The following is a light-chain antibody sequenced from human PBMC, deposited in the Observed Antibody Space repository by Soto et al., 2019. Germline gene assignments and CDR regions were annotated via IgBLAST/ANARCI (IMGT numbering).Light chain of an antibody. J-gene: IGKJ1*01. CDR1: QSVSSN. V-gene: IGKV3-11*01. CDR3: QQRSNWPWT. Sequence: EIVMTQSPGTLSVSPGERATLSCRASQSVSSNLAWYQQKPGQAPRLLIYDASNRATGIPARFSGSGSGTDFTPTISSLEPEDFAVYYCQQRSNWPWTFGQGTKVDI. CDR2: DAS.